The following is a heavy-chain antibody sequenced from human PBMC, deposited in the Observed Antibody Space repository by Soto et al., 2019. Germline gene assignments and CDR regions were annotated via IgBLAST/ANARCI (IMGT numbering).Heavy chain of an antibody. Sequence: QVHLQESGPRLVRPSGTLVLTCAVSGDSLSSDKWWTWVRQPPGKGLEWIGKISHRGSTNYSPSFKSRLSLSVDTTKTQFSLRLTSVTAADTAVYYCAAVPLTSGVVSGRFDPWGQGIKVTVSS. J-gene: IGHJ5*02. D-gene: IGHD3-3*01. CDR2: ISHRGST. V-gene: IGHV4-4*02. CDR3: AAVPLTSGVVSGRFDP. CDR1: GDSLSSDKW.